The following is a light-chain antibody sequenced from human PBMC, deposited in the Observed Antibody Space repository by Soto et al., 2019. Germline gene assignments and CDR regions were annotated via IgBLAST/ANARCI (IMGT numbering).Light chain of an antibody. CDR3: QQYADSPIT. Sequence: EIELTQSPGTLSLSPGERATVSCTTSRRLASGYLAWYQQKPGQAPRLLLYGVSTRATGIPDRFSGSGSGTDFTLAISRVEPEDFAVYFCQQYADSPITFGQGTRLEIK. J-gene: IGKJ5*01. V-gene: IGKV3-20*01. CDR1: RRLASGY. CDR2: GVS.